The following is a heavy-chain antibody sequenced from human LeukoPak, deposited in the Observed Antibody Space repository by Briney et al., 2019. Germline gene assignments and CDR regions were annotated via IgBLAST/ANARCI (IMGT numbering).Heavy chain of an antibody. D-gene: IGHD1-26*01. CDR2: IYSGGST. CDR3: AREHSGSYFDY. J-gene: IGHJ4*02. CDR1: GFTVSSNY. Sequence: PGGSLRLSCAASGFTVSSNYMSWVRQAPGKGLEWASVIYSGGSTYYADSVKGRFTISRDNSKNTLYLQMNSLRAEDTAVYYCAREHSGSYFDYWGQGTLVTVSS. V-gene: IGHV3-53*01.